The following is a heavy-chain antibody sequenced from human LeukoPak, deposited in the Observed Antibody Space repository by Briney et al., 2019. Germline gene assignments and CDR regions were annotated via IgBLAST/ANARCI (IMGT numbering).Heavy chain of an antibody. CDR2: INHSGST. V-gene: IGHV4-34*01. CDR3: AGFTYYYDSSGYPKPDH. J-gene: IGHJ4*02. Sequence: SETLSLTCAVYGGSFSGYYWSWIRQPPGKGLEWIGEINHSGSTNYNPSLKSRVTISVDTSKNQFSLKLSSVTAADTAVYYCAGFTYYYDSSGYPKPDHWGQGTLVTVSS. CDR1: GGSFSGYY. D-gene: IGHD3-22*01.